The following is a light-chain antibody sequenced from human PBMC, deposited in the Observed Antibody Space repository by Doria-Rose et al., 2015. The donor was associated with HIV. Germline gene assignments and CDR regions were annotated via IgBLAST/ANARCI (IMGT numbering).Light chain of an antibody. CDR3: MQALQTPYT. CDR1: QSLLHTIGCNY. CDR2: LGS. V-gene: IGKV2-28*01. J-gene: IGKJ2*01. Sequence: TQSPLSLPVTPGQPASISCRSSQSLLHTIGCNYLDWYLQKPGQSPQLLIYLGSNRASGVPDRFSGSGSGTDFTLKISRVEAEDVGVYYCMQALQTPYTFGQGTKLEI.